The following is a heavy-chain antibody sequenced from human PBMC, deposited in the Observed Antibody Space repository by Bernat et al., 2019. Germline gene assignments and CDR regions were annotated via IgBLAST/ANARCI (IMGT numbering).Heavy chain of an antibody. CDR3: VRVHDGYRNDY. D-gene: IGHD5-24*01. CDR2: IYYSGSA. V-gene: IGHV4-30-4*01. CDR1: GGSISSGDYY. Sequence: QVQLQESGPGLVKPSQTLSLTCTVSGGSISSGDYYWSWIRQPPGKGLEWIGYIYYSGSAYYNQSLKSRVTISVDTSKNQFSLKLSSVTAADTAVYYCVRVHDGYRNDYWGQGTLVTVSS. J-gene: IGHJ4*02.